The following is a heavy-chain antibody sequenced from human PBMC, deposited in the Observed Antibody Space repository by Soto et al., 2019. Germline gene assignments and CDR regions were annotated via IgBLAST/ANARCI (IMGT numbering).Heavy chain of an antibody. CDR3: AKDGDRTYCSDGNCAFFDS. Sequence: QVHLVESGGGVVQPGGSLRLSCAASGFTFNKYGIHWVRQAPGKGLEWVAVIWHDGSEKYYADSVKDRFTISRDNSKKMGYLKMKSLRVDDTATYYCAKDGDRTYCSDGNCAFFDSWGQGALVTVSS. J-gene: IGHJ4*02. D-gene: IGHD2-15*01. CDR1: GFTFNKYG. V-gene: IGHV3-33*06. CDR2: IWHDGSEK.